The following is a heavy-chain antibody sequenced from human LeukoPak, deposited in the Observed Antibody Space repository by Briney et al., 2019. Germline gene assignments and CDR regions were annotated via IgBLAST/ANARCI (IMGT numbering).Heavy chain of an antibody. CDR3: ARSQDYDYVWGRYSRPLNYFDY. CDR2: INHSGST. D-gene: IGHD3-16*01. CDR1: GGSFSDNY. Sequence: PSETLSLTCAVYGGSFSDNYWSWIRQPPGKGLEWIGEINHSGSTNYNPSLKSRVTISVDTSKNQFSLKLSSVTAADTAVYYCARSQDYDYVWGRYSRPLNYFDYWGQGTLVTVPS. J-gene: IGHJ4*02. V-gene: IGHV4-34*01.